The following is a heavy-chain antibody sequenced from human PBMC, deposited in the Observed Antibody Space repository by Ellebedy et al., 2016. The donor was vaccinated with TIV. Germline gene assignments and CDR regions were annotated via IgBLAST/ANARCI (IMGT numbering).Heavy chain of an antibody. J-gene: IGHJ4*02. D-gene: IGHD3-10*01. CDR3: ARQQAYYGKYYFDY. CDR1: GGSISSSSYY. CDR2: IYYSGST. Sequence: GSLRLXXTVSGGSISSSSYYWGWIRQPPGKGLEWIGSIYYSGSTYYNPSLKSRVTISVDTSKNQFSLKLSSVTAADTAVYYCARQQAYYGKYYFDYWGQGTLVTVSS. V-gene: IGHV4-39*01.